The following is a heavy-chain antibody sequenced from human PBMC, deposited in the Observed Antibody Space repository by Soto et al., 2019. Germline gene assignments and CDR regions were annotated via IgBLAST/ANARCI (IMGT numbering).Heavy chain of an antibody. CDR2: IYTSGST. CDR3: ARDDRYSSSYHFDY. J-gene: IGHJ4*02. V-gene: IGHV4-4*07. CDR1: GGSISSYY. D-gene: IGHD6-6*01. Sequence: SETLSLTCAVSGGSISSYYWSWIRQPAGKGLEWIGRIYTSGSTNYNPSLKSRVTMSVDTSKNQFSLKLSSVTAADTAVYYCARDDRYSSSYHFDYWGQGTLVTVSS.